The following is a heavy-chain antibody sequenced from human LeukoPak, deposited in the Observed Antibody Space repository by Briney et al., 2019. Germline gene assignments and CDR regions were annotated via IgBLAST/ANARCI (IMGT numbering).Heavy chain of an antibody. Sequence: GGSLRLSCAASGFTFSSYSMNWVRQAPGKGPEWVSYISSSSSTIYYADSVKGRFTISRDNAKNSLYLQMNSLRAEDTAVYYCAIVSSVAGINYWGQGTLVTVSS. CDR3: AIVSSVAGINY. D-gene: IGHD6-19*01. J-gene: IGHJ4*02. CDR1: GFTFSSYS. CDR2: ISSSSSTI. V-gene: IGHV3-48*01.